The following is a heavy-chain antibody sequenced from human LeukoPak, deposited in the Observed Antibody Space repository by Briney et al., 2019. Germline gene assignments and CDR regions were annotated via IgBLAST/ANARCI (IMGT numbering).Heavy chain of an antibody. CDR2: FDPEDGET. D-gene: IGHD3-22*01. V-gene: IGHV1-24*01. CDR3: ATNFGDSSGYYYERSDAFDI. Sequence: GASVKVSCKVSGYTLTELSMHWVRQAPGKGLEWMGGFDPEDGETIYAQKFQGRVTMTEDTSTDTAYMELSSLRSEDTAVYYCATNFGDSSGYYYERSDAFDIWGQGTMVTVSS. CDR1: GYTLTELS. J-gene: IGHJ3*02.